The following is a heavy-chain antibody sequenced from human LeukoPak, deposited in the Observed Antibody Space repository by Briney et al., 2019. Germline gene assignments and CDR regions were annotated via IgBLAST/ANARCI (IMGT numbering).Heavy chain of an antibody. CDR2: INCNSGGT. Sequence: ASVKVSCKASGYTFTAYYIHWVRQAPGQGLEWMGWINCNSGGTNYAQKFQGSVTMTRDTSISTADMELSSLTSDDTAVYYCARAKGSIAGAAIYYSDYWGQGTLVTVSS. J-gene: IGHJ4*02. V-gene: IGHV1-2*04. CDR1: GYTFTAYY. D-gene: IGHD6-13*01. CDR3: ARAKGSIAGAAIYYSDY.